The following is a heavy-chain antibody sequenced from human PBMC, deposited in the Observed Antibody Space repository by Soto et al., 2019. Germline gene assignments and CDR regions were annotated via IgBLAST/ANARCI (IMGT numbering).Heavy chain of an antibody. CDR2: IYYSGST. D-gene: IGHD2-8*01. Sequence: SETLSLTCTVSGGSISSRSYYWGWIRQPPGKGLEWIGSIYYSGSTYYNPSLKSRVTMSVDTSKNQFSLELSSVTAADTAVYYCARTASYCTHGVCYSNYYYYMAVWVKGTTVTVSS. V-gene: IGHV4-39*01. CDR1: GGSISSRSYY. J-gene: IGHJ6*03. CDR3: ARTASYCTHGVCYSNYYYYMAV.